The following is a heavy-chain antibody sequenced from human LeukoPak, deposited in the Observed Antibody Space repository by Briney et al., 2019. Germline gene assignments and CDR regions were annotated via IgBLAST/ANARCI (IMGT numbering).Heavy chain of an antibody. J-gene: IGHJ4*02. Sequence: SETLSLTCTVSGGSISSDYWSWIRQPPGKGLEWIGNINYSGSTNYNPSLKSRVTISVDTSKNQFSLKLSSVTAADTAVYYCARFRWGMGANGYTSGFDSWGQGTLVTVSS. D-gene: IGHD5-12*01. V-gene: IGHV4-59*08. CDR2: INYSGST. CDR3: ARFRWGMGANGYTSGFDS. CDR1: GGSISSDY.